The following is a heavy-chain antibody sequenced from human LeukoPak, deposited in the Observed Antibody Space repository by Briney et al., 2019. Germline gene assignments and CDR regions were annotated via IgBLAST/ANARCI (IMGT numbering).Heavy chain of an antibody. Sequence: GGSLRLSCAASGFTFSGSAMHWVRQASGKGLEWVGRIRSKANSYATAYAASVKGRFTISRDASKNTAYLQMNSLKTEDTAVYYCTAVAGPTPFDYWGQGTLVTVSS. CDR2: IRSKANSYAT. V-gene: IGHV3-73*01. J-gene: IGHJ4*02. D-gene: IGHD6-19*01. CDR1: GFTFSGSA. CDR3: TAVAGPTPFDY.